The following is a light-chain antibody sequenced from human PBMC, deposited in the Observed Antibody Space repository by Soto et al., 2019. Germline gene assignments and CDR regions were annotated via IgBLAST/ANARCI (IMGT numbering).Light chain of an antibody. CDR3: QQYGVSPVYT. CDR2: GGS. CDR1: QSISSSY. J-gene: IGKJ2*01. Sequence: EIVLTQSPGTLSFSPGERATLSCRASQSISSSYLAWYQQRPGQAPRLLIYGGSSRATGIPDRFSGSGSGTVFTLTINRLEPEEFAVYYCLCQQYGVSPVYTFGQGTKLEIK. V-gene: IGKV3-20*01.